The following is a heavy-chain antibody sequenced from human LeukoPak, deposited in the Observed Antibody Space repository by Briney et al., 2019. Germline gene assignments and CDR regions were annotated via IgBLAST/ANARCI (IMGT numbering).Heavy chain of an antibody. J-gene: IGHJ4*02. V-gene: IGHV3-21*01. CDR2: ISSSSSYI. Sequence: GGSLRLSCAASGFTFSSYSMNWVRQAPGQGLEWVSSISSSSSYIYYADSVKGRFTISRDNAKNSLYLQMNSLRAEDTAVYYCAREGSSGYYYFDYWGQGTLVTVSS. CDR3: AREGSSGYYYFDY. CDR1: GFTFSSYS. D-gene: IGHD3-22*01.